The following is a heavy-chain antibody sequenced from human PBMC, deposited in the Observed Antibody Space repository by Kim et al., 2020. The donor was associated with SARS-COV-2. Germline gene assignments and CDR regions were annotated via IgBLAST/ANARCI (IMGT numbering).Heavy chain of an antibody. Sequence: GGSLRLSCAASGFTFSSYSMNWVRQAPGKGLEWVSSISSSSSYIYYADSVKGRFTISRDNAKNSLYLQMNSLRAEDTAVYYCARDPKILWFGEPYYYYGMDVWGQGTTVTVSS. CDR2: ISSSSSYI. V-gene: IGHV3-21*01. D-gene: IGHD3-10*01. CDR1: GFTFSSYS. J-gene: IGHJ6*02. CDR3: ARDPKILWFGEPYYYYGMDV.